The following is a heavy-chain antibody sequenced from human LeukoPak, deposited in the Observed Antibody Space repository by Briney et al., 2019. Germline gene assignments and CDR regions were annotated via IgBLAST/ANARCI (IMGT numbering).Heavy chain of an antibody. CDR3: AGGYCTDGVCYSPPFYYYYYMDV. J-gene: IGHJ6*03. V-gene: IGHV4-34*01. CDR1: GGSFSGYY. D-gene: IGHD2-8*01. Sequence: SETLSLTCAVYGGSFSGYYWSWIRQPPGKGLEWIGEINHSGSTNYNPSLKSRVTISVDTSKNQFSLKLSSVTAADTAVYYCAGGYCTDGVCYSPPFYYYYYMDVWGKGTTVTVSS. CDR2: INHSGST.